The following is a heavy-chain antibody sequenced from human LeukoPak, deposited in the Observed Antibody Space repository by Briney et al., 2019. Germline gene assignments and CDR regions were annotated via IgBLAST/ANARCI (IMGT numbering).Heavy chain of an antibody. J-gene: IGHJ6*02. V-gene: IGHV4-59*01. Sequence: SEALSLTCTVSGGSISSYYWSWIRQPPGKGLEWIGYIYYSGSTNYNPSLKSRVTISVDTSKNQFSLKLSSVTAADTAVYYCASGYYSGSYFDHYYYYGMDVWGQGTTVTVSS. CDR2: IYYSGST. CDR3: ASGYYSGSYFDHYYYYGMDV. CDR1: GGSISSYY. D-gene: IGHD1-26*01.